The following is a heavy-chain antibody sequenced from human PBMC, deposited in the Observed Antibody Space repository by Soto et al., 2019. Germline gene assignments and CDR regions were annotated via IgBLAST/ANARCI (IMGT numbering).Heavy chain of an antibody. J-gene: IGHJ5*02. CDR1: GYTFTGYY. D-gene: IGHD2-21*01. Sequence: GXSGKVSCDASGYTFTGYYLHWVRQAPGQGLEWMGWINPKNGVTKYGQKFQGRLTMTRDTSISTAYMELSRLQSDATAVYYCAKEGVIADPPPYNWFDPWGQGVLVTVSS. CDR3: AKEGVIADPPPYNWFDP. V-gene: IGHV1-2*02. CDR2: INPKNGVT.